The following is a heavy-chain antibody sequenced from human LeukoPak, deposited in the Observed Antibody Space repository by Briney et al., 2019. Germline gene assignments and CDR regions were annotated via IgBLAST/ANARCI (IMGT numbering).Heavy chain of an antibody. CDR2: INHSGST. D-gene: IGHD1-14*01. CDR3: ARGVRTPYYYYGMDV. V-gene: IGHV4-34*01. Sequence: SETLSLTCAVYGGSFSGYYWSWIRQPPGKGLEWIGKINHSGSTNYNPSLKSRVTISVDTSKNQFSLKLTSVTAADTAVYYCARGVRTPYYYYGMDVWGQGTTVTVSS. J-gene: IGHJ6*02. CDR1: GGSFSGYY.